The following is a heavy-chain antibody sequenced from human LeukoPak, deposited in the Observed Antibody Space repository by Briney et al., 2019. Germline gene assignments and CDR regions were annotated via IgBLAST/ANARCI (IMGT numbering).Heavy chain of an antibody. Sequence: TGGSLRLSCAASGFTVSSNYMSWVRQAPGKGLEGVSVIYSGGSTYYADSVKGRFTISRHNSKNTLYLQMNSLRAEDTAVYYCARDSYDSSGYYFGYWGQGTLVTVSS. CDR1: GFTVSSNY. V-gene: IGHV3-53*04. CDR3: ARDSYDSSGYYFGY. J-gene: IGHJ4*02. CDR2: IYSGGST. D-gene: IGHD3-22*01.